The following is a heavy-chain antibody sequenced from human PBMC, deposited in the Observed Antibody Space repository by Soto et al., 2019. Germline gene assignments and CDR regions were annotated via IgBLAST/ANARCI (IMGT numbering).Heavy chain of an antibody. CDR3: ALAATSSVDY. CDR1: GGTFSSYT. D-gene: IGHD2-15*01. CDR2: IIPILGIA. V-gene: IGHV1-69*02. Sequence: SVKVSFRASGGTFSSYTISWVRQAPGQGLEWMGRIIPILGIANYAQKFQGRVTITADKSTSTAYMELSSLRSEDTAVYYCALAATSSVDYWGQGTLVTVSS. J-gene: IGHJ4*02.